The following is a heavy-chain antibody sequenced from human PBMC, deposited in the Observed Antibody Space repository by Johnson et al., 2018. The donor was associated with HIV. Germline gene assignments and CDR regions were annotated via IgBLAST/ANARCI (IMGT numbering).Heavy chain of an antibody. J-gene: IGHJ3*02. CDR2: IRYDGSNK. V-gene: IGHV3-33*01. CDR1: GLTFSNYG. Sequence: QVQVLESGGGVVQPGRSLRLSCAASGLTFSNYGFHWVRQAPGKGLDWVAFIRYDGSNKYYADSVKGRFTISRENAKNSLNLQMNSLRAGDTAVYYCVRALGGYSSGWYGAFDIWGQGTMVTVSS. D-gene: IGHD6-19*01. CDR3: VRALGGYSSGWYGAFDI.